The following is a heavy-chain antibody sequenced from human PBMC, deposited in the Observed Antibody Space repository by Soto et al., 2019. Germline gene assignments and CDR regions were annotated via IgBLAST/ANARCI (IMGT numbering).Heavy chain of an antibody. V-gene: IGHV3-23*01. CDR2: ISGSGGST. D-gene: IGHD5-18*01. J-gene: IGHJ4*02. CDR3: AKGEKPIKLWQKVIYYFDY. CDR1: GFTFSSYA. Sequence: GGSLRLSCAASGFTFSSYAMSWVRQAPGKGLEWVSAISGSGGSTYYADSVKGRFTISRDNSKNTLYLQMNSLRAEDTAVYYCAKGEKPIKLWQKVIYYFDYWGQGTLVTVSS.